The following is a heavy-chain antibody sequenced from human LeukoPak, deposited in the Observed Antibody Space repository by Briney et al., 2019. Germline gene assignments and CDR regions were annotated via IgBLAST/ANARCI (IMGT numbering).Heavy chain of an antibody. Sequence: GGSLRLSCAASGFTFSSYSMNWVRQAPGKGLEWVSSIGSSSSYIYYADSVKGRFTISRDNAKNSLYLQMNSLNGEDTAVYYCARRRGYYGAGSYYKGYMDVWGKRKTGTVSS. CDR2: IGSSSSYI. J-gene: IGHJ6*03. CDR1: GFTFSSYS. CDR3: ARRRGYYGAGSYYKGYMDV. V-gene: IGHV3-21*01. D-gene: IGHD3-10*01.